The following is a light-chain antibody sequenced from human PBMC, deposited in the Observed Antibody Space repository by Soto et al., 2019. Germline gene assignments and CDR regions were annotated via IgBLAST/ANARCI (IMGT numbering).Light chain of an antibody. J-gene: IGKJ2*01. V-gene: IGKV1-39*01. CDR1: QSIATY. CDR3: QDSYGSPYT. Sequence: DIQMTQSPSSLSASVGDRVTITCRASQSIATYLDWYQQKPGQAPRLLIYTASSLQSGVPSRFSGSGSGTDFTLTISILQPEDFATYYGQDSYGSPYTFGQGTKLEIK. CDR2: TAS.